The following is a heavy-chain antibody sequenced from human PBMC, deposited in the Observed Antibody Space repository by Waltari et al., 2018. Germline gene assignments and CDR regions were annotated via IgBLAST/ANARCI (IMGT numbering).Heavy chain of an antibody. V-gene: IGHV1-69*10. CDR2: IIPILGIA. CDR3: ADQGYYYDSSGYYSPGYFQH. J-gene: IGHJ1*01. D-gene: IGHD3-22*01. Sequence: QVQLVQSGAEVKKPGSSVKVSCKASGGTFSSYAISWVRQAPGQGLAWMGGIIPILGIANYAQKFQGRVTITADESTSTAYMELSSLRSEDTAVYYCADQGYYYDSSGYYSPGYFQHWGQGTLVTVSS. CDR1: GGTFSSYA.